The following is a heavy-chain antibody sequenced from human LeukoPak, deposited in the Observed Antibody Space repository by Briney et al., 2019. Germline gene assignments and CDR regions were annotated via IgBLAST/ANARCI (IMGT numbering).Heavy chain of an antibody. Sequence: GGSLRLFCAASGFTFSSYYMSWVRQAPGKGLEWVSSISSSSTYMFYADSVRGRFTISRDNAKNSLYLQMNSLRAEDTAVYYCARDRGSGWHTFDYWGQGPLVTVSS. CDR1: GFTFSSYY. V-gene: IGHV3-21*01. CDR2: ISSSSTYM. CDR3: ARDRGSGWHTFDY. J-gene: IGHJ4*02. D-gene: IGHD6-19*01.